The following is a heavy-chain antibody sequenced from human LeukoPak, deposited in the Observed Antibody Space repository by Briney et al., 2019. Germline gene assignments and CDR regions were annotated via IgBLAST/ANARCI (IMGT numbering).Heavy chain of an antibody. V-gene: IGHV3-30*04. CDR3: AKGGSSWSEIDY. D-gene: IGHD6-13*01. J-gene: IGHJ4*02. CDR2: ISYHGNNK. Sequence: GGSLRLSCAASGFPFSTYAMHWVRQAPGKGLEWVSIISYHGNNKYYAESVEGRFTISRDNSKNTLYLQMNSLRAEDTAVYYCAKGGSSWSEIDYWGQGTLVTVSS. CDR1: GFPFSTYA.